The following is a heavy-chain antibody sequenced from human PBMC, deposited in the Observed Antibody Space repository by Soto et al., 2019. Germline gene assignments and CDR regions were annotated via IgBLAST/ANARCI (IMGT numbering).Heavy chain of an antibody. J-gene: IGHJ6*02. CDR1: GFTFRSYG. D-gene: IGHD4-17*01. V-gene: IGHV3-30*03. CDR2: MSYDGSDK. Sequence: QVQLVESGGGVVQPGRSLRLSCAASGFTFRSYGMHWVRQAPGKGLDWVAVMSYDGSDKYYADSVKGRFTISRDNSKNTLYLQMNSLRAEDTAVYYCARVATTVTTGHHYYYYGMDVWGQGTTVTVSS. CDR3: ARVATTVTTGHHYYYYGMDV.